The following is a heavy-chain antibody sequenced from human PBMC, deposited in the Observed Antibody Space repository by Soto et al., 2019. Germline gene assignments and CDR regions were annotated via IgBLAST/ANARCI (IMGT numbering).Heavy chain of an antibody. CDR1: CGSISSYY. CDR2: IYYSGST. CDR3: AKDQFGELNYAFDL. V-gene: IGHV4-59*12. D-gene: IGHD3-10*01. Sequence: PSETLSLTCTVSCGSISSYYWSWIRQPPGKGLEWIGYIYYSGSTNYNPSLKSRVTISVDTSKNQFSLKLSSVTAADTAVYYCAKDQFGELNYAFDLWGQGTMVTVSS. J-gene: IGHJ3*01.